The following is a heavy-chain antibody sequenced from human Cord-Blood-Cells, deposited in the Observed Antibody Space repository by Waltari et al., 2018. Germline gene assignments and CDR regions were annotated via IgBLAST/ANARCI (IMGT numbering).Heavy chain of an antibody. CDR2: IKQDGSEK. CDR3: ARDTWFGELFDY. V-gene: IGHV3-7*01. J-gene: IGHJ4*02. Sequence: EVQLVASGGGLVRPVGSLRLSCAASGFTLRGSSIRWVRQAPGKGREWVANIKQDGSEKYYVDSVKGRFTISRDNAKNSLYLQMNSLRAEDTAVYYCARDTWFGELFDYWGQGTLVTVSS. CDR1: GFTLRGSS. D-gene: IGHD3-10*01.